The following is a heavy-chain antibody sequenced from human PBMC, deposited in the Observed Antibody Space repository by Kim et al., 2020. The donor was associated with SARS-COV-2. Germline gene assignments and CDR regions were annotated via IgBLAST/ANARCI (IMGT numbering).Heavy chain of an antibody. D-gene: IGHD2-8*01. CDR2: ISGSGGST. V-gene: IGHV3-23*01. CDR3: AKQFLGVLMVYAIPSFDY. Sequence: GGSLRLSCAASGFTFSSYAMSWVRQAPGKGLEWVSAISGSGGSTYYADSVKGRFTISRDNSRNTLYLQMNSLRAEDTAVYYCAKQFLGVLMVYAIPSFDYWGQGTLVTVSS. J-gene: IGHJ4*02. CDR1: GFTFSSYA.